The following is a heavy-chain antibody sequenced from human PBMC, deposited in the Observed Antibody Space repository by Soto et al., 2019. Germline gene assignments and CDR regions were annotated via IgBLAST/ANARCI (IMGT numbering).Heavy chain of an antibody. CDR2: IIPIFGTA. D-gene: IGHD4-4*01. J-gene: IGHJ6*02. CDR3: ARDPTVTTLYYYYGMDV. V-gene: IGHV1-69*13. CDR1: GGTFSSYA. Sequence: ASVKVSCKASGGTFSSYAISWVLQAPGQGLEWMGGIIPIFGTANYAQKFQGRVTITADESTSTAYMELSSLRSEDTAVYYCARDPTVTTLYYYYGMDVWGQGTTVTVSS.